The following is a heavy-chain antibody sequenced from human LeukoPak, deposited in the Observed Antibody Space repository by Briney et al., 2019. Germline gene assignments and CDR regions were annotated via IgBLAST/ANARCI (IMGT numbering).Heavy chain of an antibody. D-gene: IGHD3-10*01. V-gene: IGHV1-2*02. J-gene: IGHJ4*02. Sequence: ASVKVSCKASGYTFTGYYMHWVRQAPGQGLEWMGWINPNSGGTNYAQKFQGRVTMTRDTSISTAYMELSRLRSDDTAVYYCARDIWFGELIMASDDWGQGTLVTVSS. CDR2: INPNSGGT. CDR1: GYTFTGYY. CDR3: ARDIWFGELIMASDD.